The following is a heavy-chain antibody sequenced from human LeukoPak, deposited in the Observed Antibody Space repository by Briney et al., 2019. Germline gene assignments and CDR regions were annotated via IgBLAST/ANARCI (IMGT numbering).Heavy chain of an antibody. D-gene: IGHD3-10*01. CDR1: GGSISSSNW. V-gene: IGHV4-4*02. Sequence: SGTLSLTCAVSGGSISSSNWWSWVRQSPGKGLEWIGEIYHSGSTNYNPSLKSRVTISVDKSKNQFSLKLSSVTAADTAVYYCARRGGSGSYYPNLFDYWGQGTLVTVSS. CDR2: IYHSGST. CDR3: ARRGGSGSYYPNLFDY. J-gene: IGHJ4*02.